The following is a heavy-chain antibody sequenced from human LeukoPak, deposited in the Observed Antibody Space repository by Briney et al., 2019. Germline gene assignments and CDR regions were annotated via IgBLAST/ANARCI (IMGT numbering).Heavy chain of an antibody. CDR2: LIPIFGTA. CDR1: GGTFSSYA. D-gene: IGHD3-3*01. J-gene: IGHJ5*02. CDR3: ARGTRVLRFLEWSNWFDP. V-gene: IGHV1-69*06. Sequence: SVKVSCKASGGTFSSYAISWVRQAPGQGLEWMGRLIPIFGTANYAQKFQGRVTITADKSTSTAYMELSSLRSEDTAVYYCARGTRVLRFLEWSNWFDPWGQGTLVTVSS.